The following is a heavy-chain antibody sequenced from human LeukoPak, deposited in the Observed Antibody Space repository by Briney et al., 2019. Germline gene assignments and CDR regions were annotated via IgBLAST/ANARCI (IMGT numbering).Heavy chain of an antibody. CDR3: ARGIQLWFQQHTNWFDP. CDR1: GGSISSGGYY. Sequence: PSETLSLTCTVSGGSISSGGYYWSWIRQHPGKGLEWIGYIYYSGSTYYNPSLKSRVTISVDTSKNQFSLKLSSVTAADTAVYYCARGIQLWFQQHTNWFDPWGQGTLVTVSS. V-gene: IGHV4-31*03. CDR2: IYYSGST. J-gene: IGHJ5*02. D-gene: IGHD5-18*01.